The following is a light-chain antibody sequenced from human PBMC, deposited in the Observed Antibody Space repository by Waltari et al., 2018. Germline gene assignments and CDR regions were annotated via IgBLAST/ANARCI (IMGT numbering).Light chain of an antibody. Sequence: QSVLTQPPSASGTPGQKLSILCSGNTSNIGPNYVYWYQQFPETAPKLLIYRKNQRPSGVPARFSGSKSGTSASLAISGLRSEDEATYFCASRDASLTAWLFGGGTKLTVL. J-gene: IGLJ3*02. V-gene: IGLV1-47*01. CDR3: ASRDASLTAWL. CDR2: RKN. CDR1: TSNIGPNY.